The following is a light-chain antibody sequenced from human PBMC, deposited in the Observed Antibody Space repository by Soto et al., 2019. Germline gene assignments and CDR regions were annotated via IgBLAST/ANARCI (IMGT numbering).Light chain of an antibody. V-gene: IGKV3-15*01. Sequence: EIVMTQSPATLSVSPGERATLSCSASQSVSSNLAWYQQKPGQAPRLLIYGASTRATGIPARFSGSGSGTEFTLTISSLQSGDFAVYYCQQYNNWPFTFGPGTNVDIK. J-gene: IGKJ3*01. CDR1: QSVSSN. CDR3: QQYNNWPFT. CDR2: GAS.